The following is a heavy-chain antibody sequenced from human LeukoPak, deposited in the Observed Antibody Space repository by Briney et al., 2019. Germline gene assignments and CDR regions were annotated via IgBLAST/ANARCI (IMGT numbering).Heavy chain of an antibody. V-gene: IGHV4-34*01. CDR2: INHSGST. J-gene: IGHJ4*02. CDR3: ARGRFPDY. D-gene: IGHD3-10*01. Sequence: PSETLSLTCAVYGGSFSGYYWSWIRQRPGKGLEWIREINHSGSTNYNPSLKSRVTISVDTSKNQFSLKLSSVTAADTAVYYCARGRFPDYWGQGTLVTVSS. CDR1: GGSFSGYY.